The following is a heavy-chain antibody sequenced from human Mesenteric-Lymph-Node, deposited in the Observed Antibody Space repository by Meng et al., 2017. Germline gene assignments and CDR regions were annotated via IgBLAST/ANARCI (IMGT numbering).Heavy chain of an antibody. CDR3: ARESVTLLRGLDY. Sequence: SETLSLTCAVSGGSISNNNYYWGWIRQSPGNGLEWIASIYYSGTTVYNPSLKSRITISVDTSKNQFSLNLSSVTAADTAVYYCARESVTLLRGLDYWGQGTLVTVSS. CDR2: IYYSGTT. D-gene: IGHD3-10*01. CDR1: GGSISNNNYY. J-gene: IGHJ4*02. V-gene: IGHV4-39*07.